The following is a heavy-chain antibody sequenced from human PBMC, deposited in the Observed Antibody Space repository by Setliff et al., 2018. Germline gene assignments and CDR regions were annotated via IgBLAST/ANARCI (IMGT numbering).Heavy chain of an antibody. Sequence: PSETLSLTCAVSGAAISTYYWSWLWQPPGKGLEWIGYVSYGGSTKYNPSLESRVTISLDAPKNQFSLKLTSVTAADTAVYYCARTGTTYYYSCMDVWGKGTTVTVSS. CDR2: VSYGGST. CDR1: GAAISTYY. V-gene: IGHV4-59*08. J-gene: IGHJ6*03. CDR3: ARTGTTYYYSCMDV. D-gene: IGHD3-22*01.